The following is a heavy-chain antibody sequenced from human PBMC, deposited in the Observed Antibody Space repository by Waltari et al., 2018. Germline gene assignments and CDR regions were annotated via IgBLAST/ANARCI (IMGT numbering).Heavy chain of an antibody. CDR3: ARDRGRGLYLDV. V-gene: IGHV4-4*02. Sequence: QLQESGPGLVKPSGTLSLSCAVSGDSVTSANWWGWVRQSPQRGLEWIGQVLSTGKTNYSPSFASRVTMSLDASNNQFSLEVTSATAADTAVYYCARDRGRGLYLDVWGPGTLVTVSP. J-gene: IGHJ4*02. CDR2: VLSTGKT. CDR1: GDSVTSANW. D-gene: IGHD2-15*01.